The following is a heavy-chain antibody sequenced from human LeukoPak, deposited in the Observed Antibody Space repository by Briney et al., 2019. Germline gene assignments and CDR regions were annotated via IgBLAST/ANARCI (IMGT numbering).Heavy chain of an antibody. V-gene: IGHV3-30*02. CDR3: AKDFTPRYFDWLSNPNYYYYMDV. Sequence: HSGGSLRLSCAASGFTFSSYGMHWVRQAPGKGLEWVAFIRYDGSNKYYADSVKGRFTISRDNSKNTLYLQMNSLRAEDTAVYYCAKDFTPRYFDWLSNPNYYYYMDVWGKGTTVTISS. D-gene: IGHD3-9*01. J-gene: IGHJ6*03. CDR1: GFTFSSYG. CDR2: IRYDGSNK.